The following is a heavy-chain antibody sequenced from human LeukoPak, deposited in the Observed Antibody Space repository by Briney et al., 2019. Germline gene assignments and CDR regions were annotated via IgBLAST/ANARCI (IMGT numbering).Heavy chain of an antibody. CDR2: IYYSGST. D-gene: IGHD2-2*01. J-gene: IGHJ4*02. CDR3: ARGRGGIVVVPAAMPDFDY. Sequence: SETLSLTCTVSGGSISSGGYYWSWIRQHPGKGLEWIGYIYYSGSTYYNPSLKSRVTISVDTSKNQFSLKLSSVTAADTAVYYCARGRGGIVVVPAAMPDFDYWGQGTLVTVSS. CDR1: GGSISSGGYY. V-gene: IGHV4-31*03.